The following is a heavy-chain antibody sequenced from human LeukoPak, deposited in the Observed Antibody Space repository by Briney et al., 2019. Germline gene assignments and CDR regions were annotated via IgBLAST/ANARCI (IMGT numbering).Heavy chain of an antibody. V-gene: IGHV1-69*13. CDR2: IIPIFGTA. J-gene: IGHJ1*01. Sequence: SVKVSCKASGGTFSSYAISWVRQAPGQGLEWMGGIIPIFGTANYAQKFQGRVTITADESTSTAYMELNSLRAEDTAVYYCAKDSAPQQDIVVVPAAFEHWGQGTLVTVSS. CDR1: GGTFSSYA. CDR3: AKDSAPQQDIVVVPAAFEH. D-gene: IGHD2-2*01.